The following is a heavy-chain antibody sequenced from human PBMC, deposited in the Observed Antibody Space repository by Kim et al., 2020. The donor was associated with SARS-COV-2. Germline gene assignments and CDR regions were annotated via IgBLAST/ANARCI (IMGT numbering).Heavy chain of an antibody. CDR3: ARGGIAAAGSPSYYYYGMDV. CDR2: ISYDGSNK. D-gene: IGHD6-13*01. J-gene: IGHJ6*02. Sequence: GGSLRLSCAASGFTFSSYAMHWVRQAPGKGLEWVAVISYDGSNKYYADSVKGRFTISRDNSKNTLYLQMNSLRAEDTAVYYCARGGIAAAGSPSYYYYGMDVWGQGTTVTVSS. V-gene: IGHV3-30*04. CDR1: GFTFSSYA.